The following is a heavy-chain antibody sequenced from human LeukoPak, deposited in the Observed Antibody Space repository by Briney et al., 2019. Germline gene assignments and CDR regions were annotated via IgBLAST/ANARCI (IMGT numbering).Heavy chain of an antibody. Sequence: MPSETLSLTCTVSGGSISSYYWSWIRQPPGKGLEWIGYIYYSGSTNYNPSLKSRVTISVDTSKNQFSLKLSSVTAADTAVYYCARKDLWTFDYWGQGTLVTVSS. D-gene: IGHD1-1*01. CDR2: IYYSGST. CDR1: GGSISSYY. CDR3: ARKDLWTFDY. J-gene: IGHJ4*02. V-gene: IGHV4-59*01.